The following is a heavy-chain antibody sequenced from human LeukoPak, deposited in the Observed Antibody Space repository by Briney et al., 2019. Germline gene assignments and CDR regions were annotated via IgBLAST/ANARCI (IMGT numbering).Heavy chain of an antibody. V-gene: IGHV4-59*08. J-gene: IGHJ5*02. CDR1: GGSISSYY. CDR3: ARHDSSGWYVGWFDP. D-gene: IGHD6-19*01. Sequence: SETLSLTCTVSGGSISSYYWSWIRQPPGKGLEWIGHIYYSGSTNYNPSLKSRVTISVDTSKNQFSLKLSSVTAADTAVYYCARHDSSGWYVGWFDPWGQGTLVTVSS. CDR2: IYYSGST.